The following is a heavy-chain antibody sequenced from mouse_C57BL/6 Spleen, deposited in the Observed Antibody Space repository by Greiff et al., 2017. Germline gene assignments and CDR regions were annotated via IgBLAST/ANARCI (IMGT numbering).Heavy chain of an antibody. D-gene: IGHD4-1*01. J-gene: IGHJ2*01. CDR3: ASELTGSFDY. CDR1: GYTFTSYW. Sequence: QVQLQQSGAELVKPGASVKMSCKASGYTFTSYWITWVKQRPGQGLEWIGDIYPGSGSTNYNEKFKSKATRTVDTSSSTAYMQLSSLTSEDSSVYYCASELTGSFDYWGQGTTLTVSS. CDR2: IYPGSGST. V-gene: IGHV1-55*01.